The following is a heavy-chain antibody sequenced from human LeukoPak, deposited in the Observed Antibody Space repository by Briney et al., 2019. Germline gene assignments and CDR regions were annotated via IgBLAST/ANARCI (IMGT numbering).Heavy chain of an antibody. J-gene: IGHJ4*02. D-gene: IGHD3-22*01. CDR2: IIPILGIA. V-gene: IGHV1-69*04. CDR1: GGTFSSYT. Sequence: ASVKVSCKASGGTFSSYTISWVRQAPGQGLEWMGRIIPILGIANYAQKFQGRVTITADKSTSTAYMELSSLRSEDTAVYYYARDGGVYDSSGYYLDYWGQGTLVTVSS. CDR3: ARDGGVYDSSGYYLDY.